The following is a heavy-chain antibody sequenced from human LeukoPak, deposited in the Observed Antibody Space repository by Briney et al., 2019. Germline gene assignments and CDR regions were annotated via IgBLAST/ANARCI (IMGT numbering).Heavy chain of an antibody. V-gene: IGHV3-23*01. J-gene: IGHJ4*02. CDR2: IRGSGGST. D-gene: IGHD2-21*01. CDR1: GFTFSSYA. Sequence: PGGSLRLSCAASGFTFSSYAMSWVRQAPGKGLEWVSAIRGSGGSTYYADSVKGRFTISRDNSKNTLYLQMNSLRAEDTAVYYCAKSYCGGDCNAFDYWGQGTLVTVSS. CDR3: AKSYCGGDCNAFDY.